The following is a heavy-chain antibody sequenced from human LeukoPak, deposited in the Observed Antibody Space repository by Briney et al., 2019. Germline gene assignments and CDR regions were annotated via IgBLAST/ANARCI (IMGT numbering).Heavy chain of an antibody. CDR1: GFTFSSYS. V-gene: IGHV3-21*01. CDR2: ISSSSSYI. J-gene: IGHJ6*03. Sequence: PGGSLRLSCAASGFTFSSYSMNWVRQAPGKGLEWVSSISSSSSYIYYADSVKGRFTISRDNAKNSLYLQMSSLRAEDTAVYYCARDSSSPYYYYYYMDVWGKGTTVTVSS. CDR3: ARDSSSPYYYYYYMDV. D-gene: IGHD6-13*01.